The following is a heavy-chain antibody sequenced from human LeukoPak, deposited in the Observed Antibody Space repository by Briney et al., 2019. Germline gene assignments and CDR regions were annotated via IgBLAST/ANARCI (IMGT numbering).Heavy chain of an antibody. CDR1: GYTFTSYY. V-gene: IGHV1-46*01. CDR2: INPSGGST. J-gene: IGHJ4*02. CDR3: ARDQLQTFWGLQGYYYDSSGYYPLDY. D-gene: IGHD3-22*01. Sequence: GASVKVSCKASGYTFTSYYMHWVRQAPGQGLEWMGIINPSGGSTSYAQKFQGRVTMTRDTSTSTVYMELSSLRSEDTAVYYCARDQLQTFWGLQGYYYDSSGYYPLDYWGQGTLSPSPQ.